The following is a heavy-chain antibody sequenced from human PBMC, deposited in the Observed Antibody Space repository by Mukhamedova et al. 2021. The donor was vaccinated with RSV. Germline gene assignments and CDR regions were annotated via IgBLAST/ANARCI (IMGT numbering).Heavy chain of an antibody. V-gene: IGHV4-4*02. CDR3: ARGFSSPGAFDY. Sequence: WSWVRQPPGKGLEWIGEIYHSGSTNYNPSLKSRVTISVDKSKNQFSLKLSSVTAADTAVYYCARGFSSPGAFDYWGQGTLVTVS. CDR2: IYHSGST. D-gene: IGHD6-13*01. J-gene: IGHJ4*02.